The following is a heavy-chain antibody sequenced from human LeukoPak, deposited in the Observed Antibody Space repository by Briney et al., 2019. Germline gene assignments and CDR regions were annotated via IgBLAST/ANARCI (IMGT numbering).Heavy chain of an antibody. J-gene: IGHJ4*02. CDR2: ISSNGAYI. CDR3: ALRTGDY. V-gene: IGHV3-21*01. Sequence: GGSLRLSCAASGFPFSTYDMNWVRQAPGKGLEWVSSISSNGAYIYYADSVKGRFTISRDNAKNLLYLQMNSLRAEDTAVYYCALRTGDYWGQGTLVTVSS. CDR1: GFPFSTYD. D-gene: IGHD5-12*01.